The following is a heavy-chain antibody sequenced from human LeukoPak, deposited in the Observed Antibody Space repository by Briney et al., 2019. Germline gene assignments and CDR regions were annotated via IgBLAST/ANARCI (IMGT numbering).Heavy chain of an antibody. V-gene: IGHV4-39*01. CDR3: AGRSIVGASSPDY. D-gene: IGHD1-26*01. Sequence: SETLSLTCTVSGGSISSSYYWGWIRQPPGKGLEWIGSIYYSGSTYYNPSLKSRVTISVDTSKNQFSLKLSSVTAADTAVYFCAGRSIVGASSPDYWGQGTLVTVSS. CDR1: GGSISSSYY. CDR2: IYYSGST. J-gene: IGHJ4*02.